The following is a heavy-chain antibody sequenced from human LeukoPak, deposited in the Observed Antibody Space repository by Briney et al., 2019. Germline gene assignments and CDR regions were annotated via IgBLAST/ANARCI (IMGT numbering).Heavy chain of an antibody. CDR3: ARLYYYDSSGMDV. D-gene: IGHD3-22*01. CDR1: GGSISSYY. J-gene: IGHJ6*02. V-gene: IGHV4-59*08. CDR2: IYYSGST. Sequence: SETLSLTCTVSGGSISSYYWSWIRQPPGKGLGWIGYIYYSGSTNYNPSLKSRVTISVDTSKNQFSLKLSSVTAADTAVYYCARLYYYDSSGMDVWGQGTTVTVSS.